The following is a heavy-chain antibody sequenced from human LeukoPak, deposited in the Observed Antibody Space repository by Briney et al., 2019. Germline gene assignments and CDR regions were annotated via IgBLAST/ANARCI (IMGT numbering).Heavy chain of an antibody. CDR3: AGASGGERY. V-gene: IGHV3-7*04. CDR2: IKQDGSEK. Sequence: PGGSLRLSCAASGFTFSSYWMSWVRQAPGKGLEWVANIKQDGSEKFYVDSVKGRFTVSRDNAKNSLYLQMNSLRAEDTAVYHCAGASGGERYWGQGTLVTVSS. CDR1: GFTFSSYW. J-gene: IGHJ4*02. D-gene: IGHD3-10*01.